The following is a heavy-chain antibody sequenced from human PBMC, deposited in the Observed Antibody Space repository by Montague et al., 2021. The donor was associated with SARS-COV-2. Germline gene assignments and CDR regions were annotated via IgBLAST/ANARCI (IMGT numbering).Heavy chain of an antibody. J-gene: IGHJ4*02. CDR1: GGSLSGYY. D-gene: IGHD1-20*01. V-gene: IGHV4-34*01. CDR3: ARGLITGNDFDY. Sequence: SETRSLTCAVYGGSLSGYYWSWIRQPPGKGLEWIGEINHSGSTNYNPSLKSRVTISVDTSKNQFSLKLSSVTAADTAVYYCARGLITGNDFDYWGQGTLVTVSS. CDR2: INHSGST.